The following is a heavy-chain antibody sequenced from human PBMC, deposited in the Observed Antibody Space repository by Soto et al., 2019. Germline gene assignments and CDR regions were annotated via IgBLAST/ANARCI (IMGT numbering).Heavy chain of an antibody. CDR1: GYTFSSYG. CDR3: AKNGQPPYYYYGMDV. D-gene: IGHD2-8*01. V-gene: IGHV1-18*01. J-gene: IGHJ6*02. Sequence: ASVKVSCKASGYTFSSYGISWVRQAPGQGLEWMGWISGYNGDTKYAQKVQGRVTMTIDTSTYTAYMELRSLTSDATAIYYCAKNGQPPYYYYGMDVWG. CDR2: ISGYNGDT.